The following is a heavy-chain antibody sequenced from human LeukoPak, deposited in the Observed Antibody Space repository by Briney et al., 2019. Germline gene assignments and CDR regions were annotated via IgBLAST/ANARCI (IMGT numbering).Heavy chain of an antibody. Sequence: PSETLSLTCTVSGGSISNHFWSWIRQPPGKGLEWIGYIYYRGTTNYNPSLKSRVTISLGTSNNQISLKLSSVTAADTAVYYCARGPPRLAFDYWGQGTLVTVSS. CDR3: ARGPPRLAFDY. J-gene: IGHJ4*01. CDR1: GGSISNHF. D-gene: IGHD3-3*02. CDR2: IYYRGTT. V-gene: IGHV4-59*11.